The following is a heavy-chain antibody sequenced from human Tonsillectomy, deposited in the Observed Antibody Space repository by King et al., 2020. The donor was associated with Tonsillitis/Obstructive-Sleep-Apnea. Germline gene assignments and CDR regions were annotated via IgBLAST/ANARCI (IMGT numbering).Heavy chain of an antibody. CDR1: GYTFTTYD. Sequence: QLVQSGAEVKKPGASVKVSCKASGYTFTTYDITWVRQAPGQGLEGMGWISAYNGNTNYAQKRQGRVTMTTDTSTCTAYMELRSLRSDDTAGYYCARVFVEWAHAFYYYYYMDVWGKGTTVTVSS. V-gene: IGHV1-18*01. D-gene: IGHD3-3*01. J-gene: IGHJ6*03. CDR3: ARVFVEWAHAFYYYYYMDV. CDR2: ISAYNGNT.